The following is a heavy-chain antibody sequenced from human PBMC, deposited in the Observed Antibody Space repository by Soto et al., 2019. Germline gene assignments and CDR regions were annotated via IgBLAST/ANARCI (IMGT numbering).Heavy chain of an antibody. CDR1: GGSISSGTYY. Sequence: SETLSLACTVSGGSISSGTYYWTWVRQRPGEGLEWIGFISHSGRTYYNPSLKSRAAISVDTSENQFSLRLSSVTAADTAVYFCARDSDYCTGGSCYGNFDFWGQGTLVTVSS. CDR3: ARDSDYCTGGSCYGNFDF. CDR2: ISHSGRT. V-gene: IGHV4-31*03. J-gene: IGHJ4*02. D-gene: IGHD2-15*01.